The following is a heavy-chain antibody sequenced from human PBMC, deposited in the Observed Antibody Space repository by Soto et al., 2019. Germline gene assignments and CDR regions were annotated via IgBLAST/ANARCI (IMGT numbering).Heavy chain of an antibody. Sequence: QVQLVESGGGLVRPGGSLRLSCAASGFTFSDYCMTWIRQAPGKGLEWVSYITGSSDYTNYADSVKGRFTISRDNVKNSLYLQMNSLRAEDTAVYYCAREYYYGMDVWGQGTTVTVSS. V-gene: IGHV3-11*05. CDR3: AREYYYGMDV. CDR1: GFTFSDYC. CDR2: ITGSSDYT. J-gene: IGHJ6*02.